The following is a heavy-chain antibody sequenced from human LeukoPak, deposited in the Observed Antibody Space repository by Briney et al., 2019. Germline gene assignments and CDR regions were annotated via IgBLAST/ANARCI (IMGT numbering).Heavy chain of an antibody. CDR3: ARDYYDSSGYFFY. Sequence: SGGSLRLSCAASGFTFSSYSMNWVRQAPGKGLEWVSSISSSSSYIYYADSVKGRFTISRDNAKNSLYLQMNSLRAEDTAVYYCARDYYDSSGYFFYWGQGTLVTVSP. J-gene: IGHJ4*02. V-gene: IGHV3-21*01. D-gene: IGHD3-22*01. CDR1: GFTFSSYS. CDR2: ISSSSSYI.